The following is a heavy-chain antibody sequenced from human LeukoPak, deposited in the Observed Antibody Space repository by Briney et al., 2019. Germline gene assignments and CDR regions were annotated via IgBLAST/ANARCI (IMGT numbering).Heavy chain of an antibody. Sequence: GSLRLSCAASGFTFNSYAMSWVRQAPGKGLEWVSGISDSGGSTYYADSVKGRFTISRDNSKDTLYLQMNSLRAEDTAVYYCAKDRDYRAHRSKGMDVWGQGTTVTVSS. J-gene: IGHJ6*02. CDR1: GFTFNSYA. CDR2: ISDSGGST. V-gene: IGHV3-23*01. CDR3: AKDRDYRAHRSKGMDV. D-gene: IGHD4-11*01.